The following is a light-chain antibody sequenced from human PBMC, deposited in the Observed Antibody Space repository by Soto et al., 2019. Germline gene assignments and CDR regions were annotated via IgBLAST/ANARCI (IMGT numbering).Light chain of an antibody. CDR1: SSNIGSNT. J-gene: IGLJ3*02. V-gene: IGLV1-44*01. CDR3: AAWDDSLNGRV. Sequence: QLVLTQPPSASGTPGQRVTISCSGSSSNIGSNTVNWYQQLPGTAPKLLIYSNNQRPSGVPDRFSGSKSGTSASLAISGRQSEEEADYYCAAWDDSLNGRVFGGGTKLTVL. CDR2: SNN.